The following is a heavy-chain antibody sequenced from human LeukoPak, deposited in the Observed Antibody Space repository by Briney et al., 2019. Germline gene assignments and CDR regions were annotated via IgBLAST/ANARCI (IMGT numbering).Heavy chain of an antibody. V-gene: IGHV3-7*01. CDR1: GFTFSKHW. Sequence: GGSLRLSCAASGFTFSKHWMTWVRQAPGKGLEWVANIKEDGSEKYYVDSVKGRFTISRDNAKNPLYLQMNRLRAEDTGVYYCARGYSFFDYWGQGTLVTVSS. J-gene: IGHJ4*02. D-gene: IGHD5-12*01. CDR2: IKEDGSEK. CDR3: ARGYSFFDY.